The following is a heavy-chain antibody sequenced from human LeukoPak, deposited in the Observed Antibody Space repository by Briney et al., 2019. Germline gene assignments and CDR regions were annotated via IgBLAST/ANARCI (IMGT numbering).Heavy chain of an antibody. CDR1: GYTFTSYG. D-gene: IGHD3-22*01. CDR3: ARETSYYYDSSGYFPVDY. V-gene: IGHV1-18*01. J-gene: IGHJ4*02. CDR2: ISAYNGNT. Sequence: ASVKVSCKASGYTFTSYGISWGRHAPGQGLEWMGWISAYNGNTNYAQKLQGRVTMTTDTSTSTAYMELRSLRSDDTAVYYCARETSYYYDSSGYFPVDYWGQGTLVTVSS.